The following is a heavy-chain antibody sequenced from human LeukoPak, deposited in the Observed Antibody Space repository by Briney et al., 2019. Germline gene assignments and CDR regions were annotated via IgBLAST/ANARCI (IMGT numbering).Heavy chain of an antibody. V-gene: IGHV3-21*01. Sequence: PGGSLRLSCAASGFTFSSYSMNWVRQAPGKGLEWVSSISSSSSYIYYADSVKGRFTISRDNAKNSLYLQMNSLRAEDTAVYYCARDGSLRWRAGGDGDDAFDIWGQGTMVTVSS. CDR2: ISSSSSYI. D-gene: IGHD4-23*01. CDR3: ARDGSLRWRAGGDGDDAFDI. CDR1: GFTFSSYS. J-gene: IGHJ3*02.